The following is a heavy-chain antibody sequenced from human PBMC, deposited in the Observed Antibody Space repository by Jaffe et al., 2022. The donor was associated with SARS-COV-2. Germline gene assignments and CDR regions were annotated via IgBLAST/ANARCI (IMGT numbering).Heavy chain of an antibody. D-gene: IGHD3-10*01. CDR1: GFTFSSYA. CDR2: ISGSGGST. V-gene: IGHV3-23*04. J-gene: IGHJ6*03. CDR3: AKLKRASTRSGSIPNSFYYYYYMDV. Sequence: EVQLVESGGGLVQPGGSLRLSCAASGFTFSSYAMSWVRQAPGKGLEWVSAISGSGGSTYYADSVKGRFTISRDNSKNTLYLQMNSLRAEDTAVYYCAKLKRASTRSGSIPNSFYYYYYMDVWGKGTTVTVSS.